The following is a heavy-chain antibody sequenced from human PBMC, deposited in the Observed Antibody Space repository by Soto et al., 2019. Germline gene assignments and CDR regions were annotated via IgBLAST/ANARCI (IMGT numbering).Heavy chain of an antibody. J-gene: IGHJ5*02. V-gene: IGHV4-31*03. Sequence: SETLSLTCTVSGGSISSGVYYWSWIRQHPGKGLEWIGYIYYSGSTYYNPSLKSRVTISVDTSKNQFSLKLSSVTAADPAVYYCAREKPARGGTLGPWGQGTLVTVSS. D-gene: IGHD6-6*01. CDR1: GGSISSGVYY. CDR2: IYYSGST. CDR3: AREKPARGGTLGP.